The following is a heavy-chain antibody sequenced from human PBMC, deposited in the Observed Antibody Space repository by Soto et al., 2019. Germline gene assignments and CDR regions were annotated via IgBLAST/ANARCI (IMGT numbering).Heavy chain of an antibody. D-gene: IGHD1-26*01. V-gene: IGHV4-59*01. J-gene: IGHJ4*02. Sequence: QVQLQESGPGLVKPSETLSLTCTVSGGSISSYYWSWIRQPPGKGLEWIGYIYYSGSTNYNPSLKSRVTISVDTSKNQFSLKLSSVTAADTAVYYCARASGPHGYFDYWGQGTLVTVSS. CDR3: ARASGPHGYFDY. CDR1: GGSISSYY. CDR2: IYYSGST.